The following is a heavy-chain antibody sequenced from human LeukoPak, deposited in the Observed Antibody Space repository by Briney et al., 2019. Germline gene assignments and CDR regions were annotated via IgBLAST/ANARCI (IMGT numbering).Heavy chain of an antibody. J-gene: IGHJ4*02. CDR1: GGSISSSNW. D-gene: IGHD7-27*01. V-gene: IGHV3-7*01. Sequence: GTLSLTCAVSGGSISSSNWWSWVRPAPGKGLEWVANMNSDGSEKFYVDSVKGRFTISRDNAKNSLYLQMNSLTAEDTAIYYCAKDDWGPATYGGPGTLVIVSS. CDR3: AKDDWGPATY. CDR2: MNSDGSEK.